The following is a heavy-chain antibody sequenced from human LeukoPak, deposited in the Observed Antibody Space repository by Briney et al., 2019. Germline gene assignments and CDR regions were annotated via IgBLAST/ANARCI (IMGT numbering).Heavy chain of an antibody. V-gene: IGHV3-48*01. Sequence: PGGSLRLSCAASGFTFSSYSMNWVRQAPGKGLEWVSYISSSSSTIYYADSVKGRFTISRDNSKNTLYLQMNSLRAEDTAVYYCAKGSYSAYGADLDYWGQGTLVTVSS. D-gene: IGHD5-12*01. J-gene: IGHJ4*02. CDR1: GFTFSSYS. CDR2: ISSSSSTI. CDR3: AKGSYSAYGADLDY.